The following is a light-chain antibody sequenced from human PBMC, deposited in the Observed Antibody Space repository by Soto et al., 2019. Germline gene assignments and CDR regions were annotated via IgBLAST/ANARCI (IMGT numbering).Light chain of an antibody. CDR3: QKYTNVPA. CDR2: AAS. V-gene: IGKV1-27*01. J-gene: IGKJ4*01. CDR1: QDIINY. Sequence: DIPMTQSPSSLSASVGDRVTITSRASQDIINYLAWYQQIPGKVPKLLISAASTLQSGVPSRFSGSGSGTDFTLTISSLQPEDVATYYCQKYTNVPAFGGGTKVEIK.